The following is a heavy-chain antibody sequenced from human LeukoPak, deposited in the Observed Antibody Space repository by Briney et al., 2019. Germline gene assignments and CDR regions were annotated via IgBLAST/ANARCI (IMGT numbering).Heavy chain of an antibody. CDR2: INPNSGGT. D-gene: IGHD6-6*01. J-gene: IGHJ6*03. CDR3: ARMTARPGGHYYYYYMDV. CDR1: GYTFTGYY. Sequence: ASVKVSCKASGYTFTGYYMHWVRQTPGQGLEWMGWINPNSGGTNYAQKFQGWVTMTRDTSISTAYMELSRLRSDDTAVYYCARMTARPGGHYYYYYMDVWGKGTTVTVSS. V-gene: IGHV1-2*04.